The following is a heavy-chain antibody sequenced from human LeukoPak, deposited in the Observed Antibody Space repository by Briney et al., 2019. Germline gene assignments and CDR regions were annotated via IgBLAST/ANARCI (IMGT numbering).Heavy chain of an antibody. CDR2: ISSGGGTI. Sequence: GGSLGLSXAASGFSSSTYEMDWVRQAPGKGLEWVAYISSGGGTIYYADSVRGRFTISRDNAKNSLYLQMNSLRAEDTAVYYCAKEFIPESSGYDAFHIWGPGTMVTVSS. CDR3: AKEFIPESSGYDAFHI. V-gene: IGHV3-48*03. D-gene: IGHD3-22*01. CDR1: GFSSSTYE. J-gene: IGHJ3*02.